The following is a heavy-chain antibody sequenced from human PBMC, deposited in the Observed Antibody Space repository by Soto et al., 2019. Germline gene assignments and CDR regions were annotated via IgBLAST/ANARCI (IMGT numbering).Heavy chain of an antibody. D-gene: IGHD6-13*01. Sequence: GGSLRLSCAASGFTFSSYGMHWVRQAPGKGLEWVAVISYDGSNKYYADSVKGRFTISRDNSKNTLYLQMNSLRAEDTAVYYCAKDIGSSWYVPFYWGQGTLVTVSS. V-gene: IGHV3-30*18. CDR1: GFTFSSYG. J-gene: IGHJ4*02. CDR2: ISYDGSNK. CDR3: AKDIGSSWYVPFY.